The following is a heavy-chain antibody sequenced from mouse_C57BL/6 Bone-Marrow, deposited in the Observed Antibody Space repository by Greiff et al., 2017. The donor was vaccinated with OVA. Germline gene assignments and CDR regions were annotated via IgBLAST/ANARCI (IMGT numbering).Heavy chain of an antibody. D-gene: IGHD2-1*01. J-gene: IGHJ2*01. Sequence: QVQLQQPGAELVKPGASVKLSCKASGYTFTSYWMHWVKQRPGQGLEWIGMIHPNSGSTNYNEKFKSKATLTVDKSSSTAYMQLSSLTSDDSAVYYCARWKLGYYFDDWGQGTTLTVSS. CDR3: ARWKLGYYFDD. CDR1: GYTFTSYW. CDR2: IHPNSGST. V-gene: IGHV1-64*01.